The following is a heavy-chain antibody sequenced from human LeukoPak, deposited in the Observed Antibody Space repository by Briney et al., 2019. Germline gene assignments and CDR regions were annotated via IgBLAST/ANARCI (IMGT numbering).Heavy chain of an antibody. J-gene: IGHJ4*02. CDR3: ARASGPFDY. CDR2: IWHDGSIT. CDR1: GFLLRTYG. D-gene: IGHD6-19*01. V-gene: IGHV3-33*01. Sequence: GSLRLSCGGSGFLLRTYGIHLGRPAPGQGLEWVAVIWHDGSITYYGDFVKGRFTISRDNSKNTLYLQINSLRAEDTAVYYCARASGPFDYWGPGTLVTVSS.